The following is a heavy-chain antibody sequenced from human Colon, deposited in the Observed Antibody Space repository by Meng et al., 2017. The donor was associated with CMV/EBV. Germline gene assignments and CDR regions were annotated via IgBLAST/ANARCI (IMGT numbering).Heavy chain of an antibody. D-gene: IGHD2-2*02. CDR1: GGTTSSGDYY. CDR2: SYYTGTT. Sequence: SETLSLTCTVSGGTTSSGDYYWTWIRQPPGKGLEWIGNSYYTGTTHYNPSLESRVAISLDTTKNQFSLNLRSVTAADSAVYYCAREVLGFCTSDSCYSAFDVWGRGTTVTVSS. CDR3: AREVLGFCTSDSCYSAFDV. V-gene: IGHV4-30-4*08. J-gene: IGHJ6*02.